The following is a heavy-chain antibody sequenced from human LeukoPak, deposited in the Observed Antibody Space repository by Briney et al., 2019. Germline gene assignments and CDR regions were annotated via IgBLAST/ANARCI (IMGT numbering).Heavy chain of an antibody. J-gene: IGHJ4*02. CDR1: GFTFSSYA. CDR3: AKDQLFLSGRGFDY. V-gene: IGHV3-23*01. D-gene: IGHD2/OR15-2a*01. Sequence: GGSLRLSCAASGFTFSSYAMSWVRQAPGKGLEWVSAISGSGGSTYYADSVEGRFTISRDNSKNTLYLQMNSLRAEDTAVYYCAKDQLFLSGRGFDYWGQGTLVTVSS. CDR2: ISGSGGST.